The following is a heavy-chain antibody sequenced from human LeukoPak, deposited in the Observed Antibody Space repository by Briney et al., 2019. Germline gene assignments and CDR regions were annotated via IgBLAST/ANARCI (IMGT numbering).Heavy chain of an antibody. Sequence: PSETLSLTCTVSSGSISSYDYYWTWLRQHPGKGLEWIGYIYHSGTTYYNPFLKSRVTISVDTSENQFSLKLTSVTAAASAMYYCARYSGNYRFFDYWGQGTLVTVSS. V-gene: IGHV4-31*03. CDR2: IYHSGTT. J-gene: IGHJ4*02. CDR3: ARYSGNYRFFDY. CDR1: SGSISSYDYY. D-gene: IGHD1-26*01.